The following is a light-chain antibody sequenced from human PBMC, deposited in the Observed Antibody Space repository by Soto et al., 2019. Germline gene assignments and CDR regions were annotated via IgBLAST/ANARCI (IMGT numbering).Light chain of an antibody. Sequence: EIVLTQSPATLSFSPGERAPLSCRASQNIGSYLAWYQQRPGQAPRLLIYDASQRDAGIPTRFSGSGSGTDFTLTISSLEPEDFAVYYCQQRSNWPLTFGGGTKVEIK. CDR2: DAS. CDR1: QNIGSY. J-gene: IGKJ4*01. CDR3: QQRSNWPLT. V-gene: IGKV3-11*01.